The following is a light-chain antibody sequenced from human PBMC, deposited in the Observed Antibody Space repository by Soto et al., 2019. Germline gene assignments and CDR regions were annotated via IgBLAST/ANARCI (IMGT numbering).Light chain of an antibody. CDR1: SSDVGGYNY. CDR2: AVS. Sequence: QSALTQPASVSGSPGQSITISCTGTSSDVGGYNYVSWYQQHPGKAPKLMIYAVSNRPSGVSNRFSGSKSGNTASLTISGLQAEDEADYYCNSYTSSSTLYVFGTGTKVTVL. V-gene: IGLV2-14*01. CDR3: NSYTSSSTLYV. J-gene: IGLJ1*01.